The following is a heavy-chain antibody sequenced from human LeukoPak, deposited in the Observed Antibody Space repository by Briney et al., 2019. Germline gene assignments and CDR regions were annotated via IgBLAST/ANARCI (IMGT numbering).Heavy chain of an antibody. CDR3: ARQTPNPLDAFDI. Sequence: ASVKVSCKASGFTFTGYYMHWVRRAPGLGLEWMGWINPNSGGTDYAQKFQGRVTMTWDTSISTAYMELSRLRSDDTAVFYCARQTPNPLDAFDIWGQGTMVTVSS. J-gene: IGHJ3*02. V-gene: IGHV1-2*02. D-gene: IGHD1-14*01. CDR2: INPNSGGT. CDR1: GFTFTGYY.